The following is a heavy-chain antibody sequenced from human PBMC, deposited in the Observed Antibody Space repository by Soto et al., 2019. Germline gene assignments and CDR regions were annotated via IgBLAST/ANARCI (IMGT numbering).Heavy chain of an antibody. J-gene: IGHJ6*02. CDR2: IYYSGST. CDR3: ARDTGSSSSYYYYGMDV. D-gene: IGHD6-6*01. V-gene: IGHV4-31*03. Sequence: SETLSLTCTVSGGSISSGVYYWSWIRHHPGKGLEWIGYIYYSGSTYYNPSLKSRVTISVDTSKNQFSLKLSSVTAADTAVYYCARDTGSSSSYYYYGMDVWGQGTTITF. CDR1: GGSISSGVYY.